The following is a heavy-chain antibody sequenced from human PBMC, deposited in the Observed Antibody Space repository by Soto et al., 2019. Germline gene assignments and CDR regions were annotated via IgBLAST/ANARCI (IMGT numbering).Heavy chain of an antibody. J-gene: IGHJ4*02. CDR1: GFTFRSYA. V-gene: IGHV3-23*01. Sequence: PGGSLRLSCTASGFTFRSYAMSWVRQAPGKGLEWVSGISGTAGSTDYADSVKGRFSISRDNPKNTMYLQMNSLTAEDTAVYYCAKISDFDWSNYFDYWGQGTLVTVSS. CDR3: AKISDFDWSNYFDY. CDR2: ISGTAGST. D-gene: IGHD3-9*01.